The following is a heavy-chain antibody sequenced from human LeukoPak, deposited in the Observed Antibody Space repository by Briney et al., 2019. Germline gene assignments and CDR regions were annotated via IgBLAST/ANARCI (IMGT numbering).Heavy chain of an antibody. V-gene: IGHV4-30-2*01. D-gene: IGHD6-13*01. CDR3: ARLEVAAAGGDYYGMDV. Sequence: PSQTLSLTCAVSGGSISSGGYSWSWIRQPPGKGLEWIGYIYHSGSTYYNPSLKSRVTISVDKSKNQFSLKLSSVTAADTAVYYCARLEVAAAGGDYYGMDVWGQGTTVTVSS. CDR1: GGSISSGGYS. CDR2: IYHSGST. J-gene: IGHJ6*02.